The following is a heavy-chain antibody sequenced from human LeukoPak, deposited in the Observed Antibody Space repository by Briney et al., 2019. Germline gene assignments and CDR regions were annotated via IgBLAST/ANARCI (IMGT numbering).Heavy chain of an antibody. Sequence: SGGSLRLSCAASGFTFSSYSMNWVRQAPGKGLEWVSCISSSSSYIYYADSVKGRFTISRDNAKNSLYLQMNSLRAEDTAVYYCARAHNWKYGSFDFWGQGTLVTVSS. J-gene: IGHJ4*02. CDR3: ARAHNWKYGSFDF. CDR2: ISSSSSYI. V-gene: IGHV3-21*01. CDR1: GFTFSSYS. D-gene: IGHD1-7*01.